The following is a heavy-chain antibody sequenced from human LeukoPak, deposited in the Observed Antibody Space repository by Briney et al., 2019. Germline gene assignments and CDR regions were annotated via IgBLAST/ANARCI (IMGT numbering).Heavy chain of an antibody. J-gene: IGHJ4*02. CDR3: ANSDRFSWYASD. CDR2: IKGSGGGS. Sequence: GGSLRLSCEASGFPFSDYAMTWVRQAPGKGLEWVSSIKGSGGGSSYADSVKGRFTMTRDNSKNTLYLQMNSLRAEDTAVYYCANSDRFSWYASDWGQGTLVTVSS. V-gene: IGHV3-23*01. CDR1: GFPFSDYA. D-gene: IGHD6-13*01.